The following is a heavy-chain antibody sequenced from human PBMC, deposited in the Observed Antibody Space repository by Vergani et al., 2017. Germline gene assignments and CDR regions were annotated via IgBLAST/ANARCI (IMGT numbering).Heavy chain of an antibody. D-gene: IGHD5-24*01. Sequence: EVQLLESGGDLVQPGGSLRLSCAASGFTFNHYAMNWVRQAPGKGLEWVSGISGSGGSTYYAGSVKGRFTISRDSSENTLYLQMNSLRVEDTAVYYCGRGSDNYNWGQGTLVTVSS. V-gene: IGHV3-23*01. CDR1: GFTFNHYA. J-gene: IGHJ4*02. CDR2: ISGSGGST. CDR3: GRGSDNYN.